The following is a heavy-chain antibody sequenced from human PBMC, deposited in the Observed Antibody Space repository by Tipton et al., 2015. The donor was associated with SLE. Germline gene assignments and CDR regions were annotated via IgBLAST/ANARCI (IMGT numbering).Heavy chain of an antibody. V-gene: IGHV4-34*01. CDR3: ARIFGSESSWGMDV. CDR1: GGSFSDYN. Sequence: TLSLTCAVYGGSFSDYNWSWIRQPPGKGLEWIGEINHIGGTNYSPSLESRVSISVDTSKNQFSLNLSSVTAADTAVYYCARIFGSESSWGMDVWGQGTTVTVSS. CDR2: INHIGGT. D-gene: IGHD3-10*01. J-gene: IGHJ6*02.